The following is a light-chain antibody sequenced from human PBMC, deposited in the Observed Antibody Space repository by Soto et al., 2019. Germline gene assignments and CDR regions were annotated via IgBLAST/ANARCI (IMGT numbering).Light chain of an antibody. Sequence: QSALTQVASVSGSPGQSITISCTGTSGDVGGHDYVSWYQQYPGKAPKLMIYNVNYRPAGVSNRFSGSKSGNTASLTSSGLEAEDEANYYCSSYTITNTVVFGGGTKVTVL. V-gene: IGLV2-14*03. CDR3: SSYTITNTVV. CDR2: NVN. CDR1: SGDVGGHDY. J-gene: IGLJ2*01.